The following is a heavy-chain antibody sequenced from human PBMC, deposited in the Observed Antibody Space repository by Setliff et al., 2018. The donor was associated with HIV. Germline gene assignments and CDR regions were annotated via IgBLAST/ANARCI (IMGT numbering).Heavy chain of an antibody. CDR3: ATMYRDSHLSDY. V-gene: IGHV3-30*02. CDR1: GFIFSSYG. D-gene: IGHD3-10*02. J-gene: IGHJ4*02. Sequence: GGSLRLSCAASGFIFSSYGIHWVRQAPGKGLEWVTFMPYDGTNEYYADSVKGRFTVSRDNSKNTLYLQMNGLRTEDTGLYYCATMYRDSHLSDYWGQGMLVTVSS. CDR2: MPYDGTNE.